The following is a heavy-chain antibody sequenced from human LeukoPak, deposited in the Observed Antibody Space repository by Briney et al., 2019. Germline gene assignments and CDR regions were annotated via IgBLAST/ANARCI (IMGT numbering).Heavy chain of an antibody. Sequence: SETLSLTCTVSGGSISSYYWSWIRQPPGKGLEWIGYIYHSGSTNYNPSLKSRVTISVDTSKNQFSLKLSPVTAADTAVYYCARLYNSLFDYWGQGTLVTVSS. D-gene: IGHD1-20*01. CDR3: ARLYNSLFDY. CDR1: GGSISSYY. V-gene: IGHV4-59*08. CDR2: IYHSGST. J-gene: IGHJ4*02.